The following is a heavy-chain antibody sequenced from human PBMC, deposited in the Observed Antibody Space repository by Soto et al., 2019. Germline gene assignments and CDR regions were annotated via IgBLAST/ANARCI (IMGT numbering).Heavy chain of an antibody. D-gene: IGHD3-10*01. CDR1: GFTFSSYA. CDR2: ISGSGGST. V-gene: IGHV3-23*01. J-gene: IGHJ4*02. Sequence: GGSLRLSCAASGFTFSSYAMSWVRQAPGKGLEWVSAISGSGGSTYYADSVKGRFTISRDNSKNTLYLQMNSLRAEDTALYYCAKVHYGSGSYYPTRFDYWGQGTLVTVSS. CDR3: AKVHYGSGSYYPTRFDY.